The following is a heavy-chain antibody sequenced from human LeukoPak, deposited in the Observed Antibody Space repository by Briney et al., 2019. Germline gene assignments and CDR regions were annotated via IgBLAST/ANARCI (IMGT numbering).Heavy chain of an antibody. CDR3: AKGGWMYYDIFLDY. CDR1: GFTFRSYA. J-gene: IGHJ4*02. D-gene: IGHD3-9*01. CDR2: ISGSGGST. V-gene: IGHV3-23*01. Sequence: GGSLRLSCADFGFTFRSYAMSWVRQAPGKGLEWVSAISGSGGSTYYAGSVKGRFTISRDNSKNTLYLQMNSLRAEDTAVYYCAKGGWMYYDIFLDYCGQGTLVTVSS.